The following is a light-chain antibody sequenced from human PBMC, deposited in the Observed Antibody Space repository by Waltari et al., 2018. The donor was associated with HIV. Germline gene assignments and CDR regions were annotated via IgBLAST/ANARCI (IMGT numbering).Light chain of an antibody. V-gene: IGLV3-19*01. Sequence: SSEVTQDPTVSVALGQTVRITCQGDSLRNYFPSWYQQKPGQAPVLVIYGENNRPSGIPDRFSGSTSGNTASLIITGAQAEDEAEYYWNSRDSSGNRRVVFGGGTKLTVL. CDR2: GEN. J-gene: IGLJ2*01. CDR1: SLRNYF. CDR3: NSRDSSGNRRVV.